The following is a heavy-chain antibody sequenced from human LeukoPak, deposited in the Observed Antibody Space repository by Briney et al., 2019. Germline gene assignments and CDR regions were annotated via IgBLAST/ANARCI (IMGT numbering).Heavy chain of an antibody. V-gene: IGHV4-39*02. Sequence: SETLSLTCTVSGGSISSSSYYWGWIRQPPGKGLEWIGSIYYSGSTYYNPSLKGRVTISVDTSKNQFSLKLSSVTAADTAVYYCAREARLLWFYYYYMDVWGKGTTVTISS. J-gene: IGHJ6*03. CDR3: AREARLLWFYYYYMDV. CDR1: GGSISSSSYY. D-gene: IGHD3-10*01. CDR2: IYYSGST.